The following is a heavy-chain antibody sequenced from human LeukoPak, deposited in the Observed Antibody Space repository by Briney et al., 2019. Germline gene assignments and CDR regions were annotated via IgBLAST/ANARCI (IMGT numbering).Heavy chain of an antibody. V-gene: IGHV4-34*01. CDR3: AREEVAGTLDY. CDR2: INHSGST. D-gene: IGHD6-19*01. Sequence: SETLSLTCAVYGGSFSGYYWSWIRQPPGKGLEWIGEINHSGSTNYNPSLKSRVTISVDTSKNQFSLKLSSATAADTAVYYCAREEVAGTLDYWGQGTLVTVSS. CDR1: GGSFSGYY. J-gene: IGHJ4*02.